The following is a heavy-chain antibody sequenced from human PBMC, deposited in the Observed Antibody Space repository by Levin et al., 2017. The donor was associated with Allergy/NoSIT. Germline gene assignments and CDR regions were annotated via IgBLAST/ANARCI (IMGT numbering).Heavy chain of an antibody. CDR2: IKEDGSAK. J-gene: IGHJ5*02. CDR3: ARDVTMGGEA. Sequence: QPGGSLRLSCAVSGFSFSSSWMSWVRQAPGKGLEWVANIKEDGSAKYYVDSVKGRFTVSRDNAENSLYLQMDDLRAEDTALYYCARDVTMGGEAWGQGTLVTVSS. D-gene: IGHD3-10*01. V-gene: IGHV3-7*03. CDR1: GFSFSSSW.